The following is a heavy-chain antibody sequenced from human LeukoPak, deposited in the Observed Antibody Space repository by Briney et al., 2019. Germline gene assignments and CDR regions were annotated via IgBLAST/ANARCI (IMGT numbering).Heavy chain of an antibody. CDR3: ARTPAPDGYNYKDDAFDI. CDR1: GGTFSSYA. J-gene: IGHJ3*02. V-gene: IGHV1-69*05. Sequence: SVKVSCKASGGTFSSYAISWVRQAPGQGLEWMGRIIPIFGTANYAQKFQGRVTITTDESTSTAYMELSSLRSEDTAVYYCARTPAPDGYNYKDDAFDIWGQGTMVTVSS. CDR2: IIPIFGTA. D-gene: IGHD5-24*01.